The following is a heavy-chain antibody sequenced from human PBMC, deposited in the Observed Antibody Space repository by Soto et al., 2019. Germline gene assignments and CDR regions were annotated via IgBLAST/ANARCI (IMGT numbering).Heavy chain of an antibody. Sequence: SETLSLTCAVYGGSFSGYYWSWIRQPPGKGLEWIGEINHSGSTNYNPSLKSRVTISVDTSKNQFSLKLSSVTAADTAVYYCARETMVRGLRPFDYWGQGTLVTVSS. J-gene: IGHJ4*02. D-gene: IGHD3-10*01. CDR3: ARETMVRGLRPFDY. CDR1: GGSFSGYY. V-gene: IGHV4-34*01. CDR2: INHSGST.